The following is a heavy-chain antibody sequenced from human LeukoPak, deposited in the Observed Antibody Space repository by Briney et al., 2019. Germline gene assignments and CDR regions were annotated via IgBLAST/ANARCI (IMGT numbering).Heavy chain of an antibody. CDR3: ARDAEASYSGSYLFDY. CDR2: ISSSGSTI. D-gene: IGHD1-26*01. CDR1: GFTFSDYY. Sequence: GGSLRLSCAASGFTFSDYYMSWIRQAPGKGLEWVSYISSSGSTIYYADSVKGRFTISRDNAKNSLYLQMNSLRAEDTAVYYCARDAEASYSGSYLFDYWGQGTLVTVSS. V-gene: IGHV3-11*04. J-gene: IGHJ4*02.